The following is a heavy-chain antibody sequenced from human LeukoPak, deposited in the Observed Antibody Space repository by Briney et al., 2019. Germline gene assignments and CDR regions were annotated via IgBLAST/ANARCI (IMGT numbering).Heavy chain of an antibody. CDR2: IKQEGSEK. Sequence: GGSVRLSCAACGFTFSSLWMSWVRHAPGKGGEGVANIKQEGSEKYYVDSVKGRFTISRDNAKNSLYLQMNSLRAEDTAVYYCARVTMVRGVYNWFDPSGQGTLVTVSS. CDR1: GFTFSSLW. CDR3: ARVTMVRGVYNWFDP. D-gene: IGHD3-10*01. J-gene: IGHJ5*02. V-gene: IGHV3-7*03.